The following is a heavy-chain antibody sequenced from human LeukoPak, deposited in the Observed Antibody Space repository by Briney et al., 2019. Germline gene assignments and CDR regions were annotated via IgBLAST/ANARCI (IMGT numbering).Heavy chain of an antibody. J-gene: IGHJ4*02. CDR3: AKGEDHGSGTVHFAS. D-gene: IGHD3-10*01. CDR1: GGSISSSNW. Sequence: SETLSLTCAVSGGSISSSNWWSWVRQPPGKGLEWIGEIYNGGSTNYNPSLKSRVAMSVDRSRNQFSLQLSSVTAADTAVYYCAKGEDHGSGTVHFASWGQGTLVTVSS. CDR2: IYNGGST. V-gene: IGHV4-4*02.